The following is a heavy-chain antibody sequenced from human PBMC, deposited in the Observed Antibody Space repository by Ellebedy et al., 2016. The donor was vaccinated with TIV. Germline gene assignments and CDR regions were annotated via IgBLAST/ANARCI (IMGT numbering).Heavy chain of an antibody. CDR2: IRGSSGST. D-gene: IGHD6-13*01. Sequence: GESLKISXAASGFTFSSYAMSWVRQAPGKGLELEWVSSIRGSSGSTYYADSAKGRFTISRDNSKNTLYLQMNSLRVEDTAVYYCAKGGRSSWHIDYWGQGTLVTVSS. CDR3: AKGGRSSWHIDY. J-gene: IGHJ4*02. CDR1: GFTFSSYA. V-gene: IGHV3-23*01.